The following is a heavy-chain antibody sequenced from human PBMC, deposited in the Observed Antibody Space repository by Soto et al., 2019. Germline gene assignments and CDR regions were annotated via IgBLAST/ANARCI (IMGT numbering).Heavy chain of an antibody. J-gene: IGHJ5*02. CDR3: AKGGPFTGGFDP. CDR2: ISGRSAVP. D-gene: IGHD3-16*01. CDR1: GLTLSSYA. V-gene: IGHV3-23*01. Sequence: EGQLLQSGGDLVQPGGSLRLSCAGSGLTLSSYAMTWIRQTPEKGLEWVSTISGRSAVPSYADSVNGRFTVSRDNSKNTLNLKMNSLRPDDPAIYYCAKGGPFTGGFDPWGQGPLVTVS.